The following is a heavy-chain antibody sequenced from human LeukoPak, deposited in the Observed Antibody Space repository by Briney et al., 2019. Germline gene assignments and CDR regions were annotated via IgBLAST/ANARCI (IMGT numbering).Heavy chain of an antibody. D-gene: IGHD3-10*01. V-gene: IGHV3-33*08. CDR3: ARDIYGSGSYSLDY. CDR2: IWYDGSNK. Sequence: GGSLRLSCAASGFTFSSYAMSWVRQAPGKGLEWVAVIWYDGSNKYYADSVKGRFTISRDNSKNTLYLQMNSLRAEDTAVYYCARDIYGSGSYSLDYWGQGTLVTVSS. J-gene: IGHJ4*02. CDR1: GFTFSSYA.